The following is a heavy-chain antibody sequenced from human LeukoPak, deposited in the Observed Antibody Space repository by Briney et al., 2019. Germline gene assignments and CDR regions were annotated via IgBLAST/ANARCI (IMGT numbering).Heavy chain of an antibody. CDR2: INHSGST. CDR1: GGPFSGYY. D-gene: IGHD2-2*01. J-gene: IGHJ3*02. V-gene: IGHV4-34*01. Sequence: PSETLSLTCAVYGGPFSGYYWSWIRQPPGKGLEWIGEINHSGSTNYNPSLKSRVTISVDTSKNQFSLKLSSVTAADTAVYYCAKGYCSSTSTREDAFDIWGQGTMVTVSS. CDR3: AKGYCSSTSTREDAFDI.